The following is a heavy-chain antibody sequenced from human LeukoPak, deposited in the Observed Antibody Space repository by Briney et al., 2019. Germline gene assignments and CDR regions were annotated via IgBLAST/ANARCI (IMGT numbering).Heavy chain of an antibody. CDR3: AGTTTVTTFDY. Sequence: TSVKVCCKAAGFTFTSSAVQWVGQARGQPLEWIGWIVVGSGNTNYAQKFQERVTTTRDMSTSTAYMELSSLRSEDTAVYYCAGTTTVTTFDYWGQGTLVTVSS. D-gene: IGHD4-17*01. V-gene: IGHV1-58*01. CDR2: IVVGSGNT. CDR1: GFTFTSSA. J-gene: IGHJ4*02.